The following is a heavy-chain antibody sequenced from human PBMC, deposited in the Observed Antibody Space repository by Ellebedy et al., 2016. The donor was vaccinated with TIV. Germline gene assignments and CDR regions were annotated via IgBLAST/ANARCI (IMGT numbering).Heavy chain of an antibody. J-gene: IGHJ4*02. CDR3: ISSGYYFHFDY. D-gene: IGHD3-22*01. CDR2: IYSGGST. CDR1: GFTVSSNY. Sequence: PGGSLRLSCAASGFTVSSNYMSWVRQAPGKGLEWVSVIYSGGSTYYADSVKGRFTISRDNSKNTLYLQMNSLRAEDTAVYYCISSGYYFHFDYWGQGTLVTVSS. V-gene: IGHV3-66*01.